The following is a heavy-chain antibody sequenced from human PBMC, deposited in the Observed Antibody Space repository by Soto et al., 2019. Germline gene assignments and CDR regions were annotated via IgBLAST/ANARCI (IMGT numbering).Heavy chain of an antibody. Sequence: SVKVSCKASGGTFSSYAISWVRQAPGQGLEWMGGIIPIFGTANYAQKFQGRVTITADKSTSTAYMELSSLRSDDTAVYYCARVPDVSSGYSSGAEYFQHWGQGTLVTVSS. CDR2: IIPIFGTA. V-gene: IGHV1-69*06. CDR3: ARVPDVSSGYSSGAEYFQH. J-gene: IGHJ1*01. D-gene: IGHD3-22*01. CDR1: GGTFSSYA.